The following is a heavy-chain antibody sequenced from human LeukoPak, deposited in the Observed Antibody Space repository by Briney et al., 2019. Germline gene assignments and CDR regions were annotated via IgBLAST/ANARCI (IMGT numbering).Heavy chain of an antibody. V-gene: IGHV3-33*01. CDR2: IWYDGSNK. D-gene: IGHD6-19*01. J-gene: IGHJ4*02. Sequence: PGGSLRLSCAASGFTFSSYGMHWVRQAPGKGLEWVAVIWYDGSNKYYADSVKGRFTISRDNSKNTLYLQMNSLRAEDTAVYYCARNKAVAGTILLEYWGQGTLVTVSS. CDR3: ARNKAVAGTILLEY. CDR1: GFTFSSYG.